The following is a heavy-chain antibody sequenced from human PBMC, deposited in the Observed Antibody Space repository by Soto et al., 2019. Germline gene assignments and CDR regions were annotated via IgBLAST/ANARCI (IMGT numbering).Heavy chain of an antibody. V-gene: IGHV4-59*06. Sequence: SETLSLTCTVSGGSISSYYWSWVRQPPGKGLEWIGYIYYSGSTYYSPSLKSRVTISVDTSKNQFSLKLSSVTAADTAVYYCARTSYDSSSTAADPWGQGTLVTVSS. D-gene: IGHD3-22*01. CDR3: ARTSYDSSSTAADP. CDR1: GGSISSYY. CDR2: IYYSGST. J-gene: IGHJ5*02.